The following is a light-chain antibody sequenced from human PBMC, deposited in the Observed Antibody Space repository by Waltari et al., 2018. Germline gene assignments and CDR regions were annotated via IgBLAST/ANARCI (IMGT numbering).Light chain of an antibody. CDR2: GTS. CDR3: QHYDSSSIT. V-gene: IGKV3-20*01. J-gene: IGKJ5*01. CDR1: QSISSSY. Sequence: EIVLTQSPGTLSLSPGERVTLSCRASQSISSSYLAWYQQKPGQAPRLLIYGTSSRATGIPDRFSGSGSGTDFTLTISRLEPEDFAVYYCQHYDSSSITFGQGHDWRLN.